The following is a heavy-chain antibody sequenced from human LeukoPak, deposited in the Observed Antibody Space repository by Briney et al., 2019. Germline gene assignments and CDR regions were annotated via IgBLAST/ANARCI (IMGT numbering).Heavy chain of an antibody. Sequence: GGSLRLSCAASGFTFSSYAMHWVRQAPGKGLEWVAVISYDGSNKYYADSVRGRFTISRDNSKNTLYLQMNSLRAEDTAVYYCARNDYYYGMDVWGQGTTVTVSS. CDR1: GFTFSSYA. CDR3: ARNDYYYGMDV. J-gene: IGHJ6*02. CDR2: ISYDGSNK. V-gene: IGHV3-30-3*01.